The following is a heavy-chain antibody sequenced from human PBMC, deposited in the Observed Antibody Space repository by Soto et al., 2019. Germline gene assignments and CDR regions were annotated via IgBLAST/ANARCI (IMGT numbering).Heavy chain of an antibody. Sequence: LSLTCAVSGGSIRSGGDYWSLIRQHPGKGLEWIGYIYYSGSTYYNPSLKSRVTISVDTSKNQFSLKLSSVTAADTAVYYCARANDNLTGISYFDYWGQGTLVTVSS. J-gene: IGHJ4*02. CDR2: IYYSGST. CDR3: ARANDNLTGISYFDY. CDR1: GGSIRSGGDY. D-gene: IGHD3-9*01. V-gene: IGHV4-31*11.